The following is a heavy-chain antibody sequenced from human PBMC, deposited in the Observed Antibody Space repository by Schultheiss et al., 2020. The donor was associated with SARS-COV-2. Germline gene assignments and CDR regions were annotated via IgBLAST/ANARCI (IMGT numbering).Heavy chain of an antibody. CDR2: ISSNGGST. Sequence: GESLKISCAASGFTFSSYGMHWVRQAPGKGLEYVSAISSNGGSTYYADSVKGRFTISRDNAKNSLYLQMNSLRAEDTAVYYCAREIGLGAYCGGDCYSGRGFDYWGQGTLVTVSS. D-gene: IGHD2-21*02. CDR3: AREIGLGAYCGGDCYSGRGFDY. J-gene: IGHJ4*02. CDR1: GFTFSSYG. V-gene: IGHV3-64*04.